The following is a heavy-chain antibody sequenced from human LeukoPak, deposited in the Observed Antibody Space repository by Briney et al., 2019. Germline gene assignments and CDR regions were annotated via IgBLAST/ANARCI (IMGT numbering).Heavy chain of an antibody. CDR1: GASISSPSYY. J-gene: IGHJ4*02. D-gene: IGHD3-22*01. CDR2: IHYGGSA. V-gene: IGHV4-39*01. Sequence: SETLSLTCTVSGASISSPSYYCGWIRQPPEKGLQWIGCIHYGGSAYYNPSLTSRINISVDTSNNQSCLKLTSVTATDTAVYYCARLTFYYDGRGYYFDYWGQGTLVTVSS. CDR3: ARLTFYYDGRGYYFDY.